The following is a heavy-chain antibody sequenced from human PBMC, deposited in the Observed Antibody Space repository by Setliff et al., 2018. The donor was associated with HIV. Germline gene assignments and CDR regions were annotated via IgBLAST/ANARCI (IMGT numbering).Heavy chain of an antibody. V-gene: IGHV1-69*02. CDR1: GGTFSSYT. CDR2: IIPILGIA. Sequence: SVKVSCKASGGTFSSYTISWVRQAPGQGLEWMGRIIPILGIANYAQKFQGRVTITRNTSISTAYMELSSLRSEDTAVYYCARGVFLSGSGWYIVYYFDYWGQGTLVTVSS. J-gene: IGHJ4*02. CDR3: ARGVFLSGSGWYIVYYFDY. D-gene: IGHD6-19*01.